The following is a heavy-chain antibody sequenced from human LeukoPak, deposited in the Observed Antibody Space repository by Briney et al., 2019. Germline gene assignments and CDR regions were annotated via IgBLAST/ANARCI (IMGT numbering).Heavy chain of an antibody. D-gene: IGHD3-10*01. CDR3: AREGKRVRGVIISWFDP. J-gene: IGHJ5*02. CDR1: GGSFSGYY. Sequence: SETLSLTCAVYGGSFSGYYWSWLRQPPGKGLEWIGEINHSGSTNYNPSLKSRVTISVDTSKNQFSLKLSSVTAADTAVYYCAREGKRVRGVIISWFDPWGQGTLVTVSS. V-gene: IGHV4-34*01. CDR2: INHSGST.